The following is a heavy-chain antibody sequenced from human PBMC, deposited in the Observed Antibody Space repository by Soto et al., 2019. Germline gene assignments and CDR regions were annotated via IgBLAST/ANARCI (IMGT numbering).Heavy chain of an antibody. J-gene: IGHJ4*02. CDR2: IYYSGST. D-gene: IGHD2-2*01. Sequence: SETLSLTCTVSGGSISSYYWSWIRQPPGKGLEWIGYIYYSGSTNYNPSLKSRVTISVDTSKNQFSLKLSSVTAADTAVYYCARSIVVPAAPSSLGYYFDYWGQGTLVTVSS. CDR1: GGSISSYY. V-gene: IGHV4-59*08. CDR3: ARSIVVPAAPSSLGYYFDY.